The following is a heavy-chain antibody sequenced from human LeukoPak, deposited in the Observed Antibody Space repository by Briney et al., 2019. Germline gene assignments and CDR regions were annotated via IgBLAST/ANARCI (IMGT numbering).Heavy chain of an antibody. D-gene: IGHD1-26*01. J-gene: IGHJ4*02. CDR2: ISGSGGST. CDR3: AKDWELLPY. CDR1: GGSISNFY. V-gene: IGHV3-23*01. Sequence: PSETLSLTCTVSGGSISNFYWSWVRQAPGKGLEWVSAISGSGGSTYYADSVKGRFTISRDNSKNTLYLQMNSLRAEDTAVYYCAKDWELLPYWGQGTLVTVSS.